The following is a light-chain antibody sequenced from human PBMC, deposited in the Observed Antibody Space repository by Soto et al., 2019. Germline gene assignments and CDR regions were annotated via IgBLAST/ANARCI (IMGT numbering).Light chain of an antibody. J-gene: IGKJ3*01. V-gene: IGKV1-9*01. Sequence: IQLTQSPSSLSASVGDRVTITCRASQGISSFLAWYQQKPWKAPKLLIYGASTLQSGVPSRFSGSGSGTDFTLPIGSLQPEDFATYYCQQLNSFPIPFGPGTKVDIK. CDR2: GAS. CDR1: QGISSF. CDR3: QQLNSFPIP.